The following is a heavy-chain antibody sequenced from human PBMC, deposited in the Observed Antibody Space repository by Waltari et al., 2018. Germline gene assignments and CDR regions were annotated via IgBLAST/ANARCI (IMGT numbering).Heavy chain of an antibody. CDR1: GFTFDDYA. Sequence: EVQLVESGGVVVQPGGSLRLSCAASGFTFDDYAMHWVRQAPVKGLEWVSLIRWDGGSTYYADSVKGRFTISRDNSKNSLYLQMNSLRAEDTALYYCAKGFGIAAAGVDYWGQGTLVTVSS. D-gene: IGHD6-13*01. CDR2: IRWDGGST. V-gene: IGHV3-43D*03. J-gene: IGHJ4*02. CDR3: AKGFGIAAAGVDY.